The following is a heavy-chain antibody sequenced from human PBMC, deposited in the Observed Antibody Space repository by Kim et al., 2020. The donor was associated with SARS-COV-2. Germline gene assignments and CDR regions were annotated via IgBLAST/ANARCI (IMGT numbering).Heavy chain of an antibody. D-gene: IGHD6-19*01. J-gene: IGHJ4*02. V-gene: IGHV3-23*01. Sequence: YADSVKGRFTISRDKSKDRMYLQMNSLRAEDRAVYYCAERLIAVADDWGQGTLVTVSS. CDR3: AERLIAVADD.